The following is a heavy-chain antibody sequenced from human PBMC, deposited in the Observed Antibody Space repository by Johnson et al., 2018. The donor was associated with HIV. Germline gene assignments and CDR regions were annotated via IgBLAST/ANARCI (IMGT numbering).Heavy chain of an antibody. Sequence: QVQLVESGGGVVQPVRSLRLSCAASGFTFSSYGMHWVRQAPGKGLEWVAVISYDGSNKYYADSVKGRFTISRDTSKNTLYLQMNNLGPEDAGIYFCAKTYYGGNDDAFDLWGQGTMVTVSS. CDR2: ISYDGSNK. CDR3: AKTYYGGNDDAFDL. D-gene: IGHD4-23*01. V-gene: IGHV3-30*18. CDR1: GFTFSSYG. J-gene: IGHJ3*01.